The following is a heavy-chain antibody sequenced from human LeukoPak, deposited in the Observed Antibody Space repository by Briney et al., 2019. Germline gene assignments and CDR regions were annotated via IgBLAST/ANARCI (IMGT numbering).Heavy chain of an antibody. D-gene: IGHD5-24*01. Sequence: GTSLRLSCVGSGFNFGFFGMHWVRQAPGKGLEWVANIWSDSSNKYYADSVKGRSIISRETQKNTVYLEMNNLSVEDTAVYYCAKSFRDLKTYKYYYYYDVWGKGTTVTVAS. J-gene: IGHJ6*03. CDR2: IWSDSSNK. V-gene: IGHV3-33*03. CDR1: GFNFGFFG. CDR3: AKSFRDLKTYKYYYYYDV.